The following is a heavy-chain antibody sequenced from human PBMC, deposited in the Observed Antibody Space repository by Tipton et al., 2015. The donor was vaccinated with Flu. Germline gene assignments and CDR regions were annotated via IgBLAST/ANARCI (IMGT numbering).Heavy chain of an antibody. D-gene: IGHD2-2*01. J-gene: IGHJ6*02. CDR3: ARDRSTHGMDV. V-gene: IGHV3-53*01. Sequence: SLRLSCAASGFTVSSNYMSWVRQAPGKGLEWASVIYSGGSTYYADSVKGRFTISRDNSKNTLYLQINSLRAEDTAVYYCARDRSTHGMDVWGQGTTVTVSS. CDR1: GFTVSSNY. CDR2: IYSGGST.